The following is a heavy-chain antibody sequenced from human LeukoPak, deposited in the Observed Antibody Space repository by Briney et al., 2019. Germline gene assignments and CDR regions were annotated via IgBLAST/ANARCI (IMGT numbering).Heavy chain of an antibody. D-gene: IGHD3-16*01. CDR3: ARLGVGDSNTIIGLGNYYYYMDV. J-gene: IGHJ6*03. V-gene: IGHV4-4*09. Sequence: ASVLLCCTSAVRADSLGKGNRVWLGRSRGKGLEFIGCIRSSGNTYYNPSLKSRLSISIDTSKNQFSLELSSVTAADTAVYYCARLGVGDSNTIIGLGNYYYYMDVWGKGTTVTVSS. CDR2: IRSSGNT. CDR1: ADSLGKGN.